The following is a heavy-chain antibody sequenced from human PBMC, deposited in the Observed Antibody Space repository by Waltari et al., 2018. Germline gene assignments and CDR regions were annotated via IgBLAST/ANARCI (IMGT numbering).Heavy chain of an antibody. D-gene: IGHD1-1*01. Sequence: QVTLRESGPALVKPTQTLTLTCASPGFSLTGRGLSVHWIRQPPGKALERLAVIDWEDDKYDSTSLKSRLTISKDASKTQVVLTMTNMDPADTATYFCARMHTTRIDTYYFHMYIWGQGTTVTVS. CDR3: ARMHTTRIDTYYFHMYI. CDR2: IDWEDDK. J-gene: IGHJ6*03. CDR1: GFSLTGRGLS. V-gene: IGHV2-70*01.